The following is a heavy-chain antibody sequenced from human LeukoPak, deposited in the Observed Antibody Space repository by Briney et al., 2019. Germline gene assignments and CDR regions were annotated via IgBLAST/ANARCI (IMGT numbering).Heavy chain of an antibody. Sequence: ASVKVSCKASGGTFSSYAISWVRQAPGQGLEWMGWISAYNGNTNYAQKLQGRVTMTTDTSTSTAYMELRSLRSDDTAVYYCAREATGIAAAGHYAYYFDYWGQGTLVTVSS. CDR1: GGTFSSYA. CDR3: AREATGIAAAGHYAYYFDY. J-gene: IGHJ4*02. V-gene: IGHV1-18*01. CDR2: ISAYNGNT. D-gene: IGHD6-13*01.